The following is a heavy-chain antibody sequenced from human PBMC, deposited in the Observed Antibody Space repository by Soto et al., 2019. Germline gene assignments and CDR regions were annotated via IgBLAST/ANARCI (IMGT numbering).Heavy chain of an antibody. D-gene: IGHD6-13*01. J-gene: IGHJ1*01. Sequence: QVQLQQWGAGLLKPSETLSLTCAVYGGSFSGYYWSWIRQPPGKGLEWIGEINHSGSTNYNPSLKSRVTISVDTSKNQFSLKLSSVTAADTAVYYCARGRRSSWNGYFQHWGQGTLVTVSS. CDR2: INHSGST. CDR3: ARGRRSSWNGYFQH. CDR1: GGSFSGYY. V-gene: IGHV4-34*01.